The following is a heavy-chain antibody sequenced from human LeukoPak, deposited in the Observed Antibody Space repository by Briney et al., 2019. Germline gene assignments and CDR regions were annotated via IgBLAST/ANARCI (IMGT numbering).Heavy chain of an antibody. J-gene: IGHJ6*02. CDR1: GGSISSCGYY. CDR2: IYYSGST. CDR3: ARVPRYCSSTSCQVYGMDV. V-gene: IGHV4-31*03. Sequence: SETLSLTCTVSGGSISSCGYYWSWIRQHPGKGLEWIGYIYYSGSTYYNPSLKSRVTISVDTSKNQFSLKLSSVTAADTAVYYCARVPRYCSSTSCQVYGMDVWGQGTTVTVSS. D-gene: IGHD2-2*01.